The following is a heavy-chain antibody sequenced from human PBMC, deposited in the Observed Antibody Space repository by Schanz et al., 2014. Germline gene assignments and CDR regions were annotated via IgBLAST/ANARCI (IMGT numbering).Heavy chain of an antibody. CDR1: GFSFSSYS. J-gene: IGHJ4*02. V-gene: IGHV3-21*01. CDR3: ARVHHYDPSGWGYFDY. CDR2: ISSSSSYI. D-gene: IGHD3-22*01. Sequence: DLVESGGGLIQRGESLRLSCSASGFSFSSYSMNWVRQAPGKGLEWVSSISSSSSYIYYADSVKGRFTISRDNAKNSLYLQMNSLRAEDTAVYYCARVHHYDPSGWGYFDYWGQGALVTVSS.